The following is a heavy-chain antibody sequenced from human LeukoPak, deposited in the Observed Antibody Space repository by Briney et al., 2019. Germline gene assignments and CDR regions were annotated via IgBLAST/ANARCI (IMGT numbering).Heavy chain of an antibody. CDR2: IRGSGGST. V-gene: IGHV3-23*01. J-gene: IGHJ4*02. CDR3: AKDQADGYTNYGDY. CDR1: GFTFSSYA. Sequence: GGSLRLSCAASGFTFSSYAMSWVRQAPGKGLEWVSGIRGSGGSTYYADSVKGRFTISRDNSKNKLYLQLSTLRAEDTAVYYCAKDQADGYTNYGDYWGQGTLVTVFS. D-gene: IGHD5-24*01.